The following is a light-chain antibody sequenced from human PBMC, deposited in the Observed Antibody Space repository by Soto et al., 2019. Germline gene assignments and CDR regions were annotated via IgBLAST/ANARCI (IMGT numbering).Light chain of an antibody. CDR2: HAS. J-gene: IGKJ1*01. CDR3: QQYNSYS. V-gene: IGKV1-5*02. CDR1: QSISNW. Sequence: DVEMRRCPSSLCSTAEDRVSIICRASQSISNWLAWYQQKPGTAPKLLIYHASTLESGVPSRFSGSGSGTEFTLTISSLQPDDFATYYCQQYNSYSFGQGTKVDIK.